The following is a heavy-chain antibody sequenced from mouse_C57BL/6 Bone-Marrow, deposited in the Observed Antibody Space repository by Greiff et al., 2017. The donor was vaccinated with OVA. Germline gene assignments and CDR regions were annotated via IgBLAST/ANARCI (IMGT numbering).Heavy chain of an antibody. CDR3: TPGLPDY. D-gene: IGHD2-4*01. Sequence: EVKLMESVAELVRPGASVKLSCTASGFNIKDDYMHWVKQRPEQGLEWIGWIDPENGDTEYASKFQGKATITADTSSNTAYLQLSSLTSEDTAVYYCTPGLPDYWGQGTTLTVSS. V-gene: IGHV14-4*01. CDR1: GFNIKDDY. J-gene: IGHJ2*01. CDR2: IDPENGDT.